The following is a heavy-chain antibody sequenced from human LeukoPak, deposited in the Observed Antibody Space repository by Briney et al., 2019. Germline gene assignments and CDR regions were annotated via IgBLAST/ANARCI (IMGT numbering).Heavy chain of an antibody. J-gene: IGHJ6*02. CDR1: GYTLTELS. Sequence: ASVKVSCKVSGYTLTELSMHWVRRAPGKGLEWMGGFDPEDGETIYAQKFQGRVTMTEDTSTDTAYMELSSLRSEDTAVYYCATETRKTKGGWYYYGMDVWGQGTTVTVSS. CDR3: ATETRKTKGGWYYYGMDV. V-gene: IGHV1-24*01. CDR2: FDPEDGET. D-gene: IGHD1-14*01.